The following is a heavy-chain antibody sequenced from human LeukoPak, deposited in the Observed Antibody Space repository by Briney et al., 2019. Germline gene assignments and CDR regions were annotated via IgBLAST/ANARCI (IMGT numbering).Heavy chain of an antibody. Sequence: PGGSLRLSCAASGFTFSDHYMDWVRQAPGKGLEWVGRTRNKANSYTTEYAASVKGRFTIPRDDSKNSLYLQMNSMRTQDTAVYYCARGGSSWYSDGRIDYWGQGTLVPVSS. J-gene: IGHJ4*02. D-gene: IGHD6-13*01. CDR1: GFTFSDHY. CDR3: ARGGSSWYSDGRIDY. CDR2: TRNKANSYTT. V-gene: IGHV3-72*01.